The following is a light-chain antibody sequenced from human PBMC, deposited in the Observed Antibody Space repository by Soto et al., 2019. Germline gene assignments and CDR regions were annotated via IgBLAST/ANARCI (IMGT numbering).Light chain of an antibody. J-gene: IGKJ1*01. CDR2: GAS. Sequence: EIVLKQSPDTLSVPPGESAALSWHASQSVSSNLAWYQQKPGQAPRLLIYGASTRATGIPARFSGSGSGTEFTLTISSLQSEDFAVYYCQQYNNWPPTWTFGQGTKVDIK. CDR1: QSVSSN. V-gene: IGKV3-15*01. CDR3: QQYNNWPPTWT.